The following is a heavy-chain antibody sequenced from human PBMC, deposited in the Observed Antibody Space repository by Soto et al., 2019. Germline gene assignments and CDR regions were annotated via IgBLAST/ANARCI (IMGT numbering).Heavy chain of an antibody. Sequence: NPSETLSLTCTVSGVSVSSYFYIWVRQPPGKGLEWIGSVYYTGTTDYNPSLKSRVIISVDTSKTQFSLILRSVTTADTAVYYCARDLTAVPRAFDYWGQGTLVTVSS. CDR3: ARDLTAVPRAFDY. CDR2: VYYTGTT. CDR1: GVSVSSYF. V-gene: IGHV4-59*02. D-gene: IGHD6-13*01. J-gene: IGHJ4*02.